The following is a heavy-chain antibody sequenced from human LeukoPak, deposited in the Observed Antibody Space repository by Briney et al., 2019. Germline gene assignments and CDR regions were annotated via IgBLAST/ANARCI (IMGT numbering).Heavy chain of an antibody. D-gene: IGHD1-14*01. CDR1: GYTFTIYG. J-gene: IGHJ4*02. V-gene: IGHV1-18*01. CDR3: ARDHRLHFDY. CDR2: ISAYNGNT. Sequence: ASVTVSFTASGYTFTIYGISWVRQAPGQGLEWMGWISAYNGNTNYAQKLQGRVTMTTDTSTSTAYMELRSLRSDDTAVYYCARDHRLHFDYWGQGTLVTVSS.